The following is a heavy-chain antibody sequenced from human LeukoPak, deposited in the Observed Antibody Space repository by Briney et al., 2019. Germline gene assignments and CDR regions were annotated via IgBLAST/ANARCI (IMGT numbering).Heavy chain of an antibody. CDR2: ISWDGGST. J-gene: IGHJ6*03. D-gene: IGHD2-2*01. CDR1: GFTFGDYA. V-gene: IGHV3-43D*04. Sequence: GGSLRLSCAASGFTFGDYAMHWVRQAPGKGLEWVSLISWDGGSTYYADSVKGRFTISRDNSKNSLYLQMNSLRAEDTALYYCAKDGAVVVPAAAVSYYYMDVWGKGTTVTVSS. CDR3: AKDGAVVVPAAAVSYYYMDV.